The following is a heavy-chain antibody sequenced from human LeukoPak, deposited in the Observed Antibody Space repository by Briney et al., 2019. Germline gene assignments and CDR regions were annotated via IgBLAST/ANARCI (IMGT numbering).Heavy chain of an antibody. Sequence: ASVKVSCKASGYTFTGYYIHWVRQAPGQGLEYMGWINPNSGGTNYAQKFQGRVTMTRDTSTSTAYMELSRLRSDDTAVYYCARDVGSPYYFDYWGQGTLVTVSS. V-gene: IGHV1-2*02. CDR3: ARDVGSPYYFDY. J-gene: IGHJ4*02. D-gene: IGHD2-15*01. CDR1: GYTFTGYY. CDR2: INPNSGGT.